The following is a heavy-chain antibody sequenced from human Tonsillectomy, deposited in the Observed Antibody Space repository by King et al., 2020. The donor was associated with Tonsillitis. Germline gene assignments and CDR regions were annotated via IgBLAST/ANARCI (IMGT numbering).Heavy chain of an antibody. CDR3: ARTRYSTSWYSKEPDL. CDR1: GFSFSSYS. J-gene: IGHJ2*01. CDR2: ISSSGGYI. Sequence: VQLVESGGGLVKPGGSLRLSCAGSGFSFSSYSMNWVRQAPGKGLEWVSSISSSGGYIYYADSVKGRFTISRDDAKNSLYLQMNSLTAEDTAVYYCARTRYSTSWYSKEPDLWGRGTLVTVSS. V-gene: IGHV3-21*01. D-gene: IGHD6-13*01.